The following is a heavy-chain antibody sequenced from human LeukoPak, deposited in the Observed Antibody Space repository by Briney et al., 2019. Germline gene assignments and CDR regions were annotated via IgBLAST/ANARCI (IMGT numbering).Heavy chain of an antibody. V-gene: IGHV3-21*01. CDR3: ARGGRYIVVVPAAIQWSYYYYGMDV. CDR1: GFTFSSYS. Sequence: GGSLRLSCAASGFTFSSYSMNWVRQAPGKGLEWVSSISSSSSYIYYADSVKGRFTIPRDNAKNSLYLQMNSLRAEDTAVYYCARGGRYIVVVPAAIQWSYYYYGMDVWGQGTTVTVSS. D-gene: IGHD2-2*02. CDR2: ISSSSSYI. J-gene: IGHJ6*02.